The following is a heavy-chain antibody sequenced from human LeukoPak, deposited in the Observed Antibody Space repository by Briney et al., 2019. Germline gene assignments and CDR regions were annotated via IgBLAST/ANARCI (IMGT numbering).Heavy chain of an antibody. D-gene: IGHD3-10*01. CDR1: GFTFSSYA. V-gene: IGHV3-30-3*01. CDR3: AREFRAGGYYYYYMDV. J-gene: IGHJ6*03. CDR2: ISYDGSNK. Sequence: GGSLRLSCAASGFTFSSYAMHWVRQAPGKGLEWVAVISYDGSNKYYADSVKGRFTISRDNSKNTLYLQMNSLRAEDTAVYYCAREFRAGGYYYYYMDVWGKGTTVTVSS.